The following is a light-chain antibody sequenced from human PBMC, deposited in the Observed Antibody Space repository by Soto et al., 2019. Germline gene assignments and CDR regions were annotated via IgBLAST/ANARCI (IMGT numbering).Light chain of an antibody. J-gene: IGKJ1*01. Sequence: DIQMTQSPSSLSASVGDRVTITCRASQGIRNDLGWYQQRPGKAPKRLIYAASTLQPGVPSRFSGSGSGTDFTLTISSLQTEDVAVYYCQQYYETPWTFGQGTKVEIK. CDR1: QGIRND. V-gene: IGKV1-17*01. CDR3: QQYYETPWT. CDR2: AAS.